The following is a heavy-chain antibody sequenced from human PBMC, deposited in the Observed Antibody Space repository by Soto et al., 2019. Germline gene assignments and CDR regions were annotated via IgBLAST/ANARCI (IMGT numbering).Heavy chain of an antibody. CDR2: ISWNSGSI. Sequence: PGGSLRLSCAASGFTFDDYAMHWVRQAPGKGLEWVSGISWNSGSIGYADSVKGRFTISRDNVKNSLYLQMNSLRAEDTALYYFAASRYCSGGSCSEAFFIAFDIWGQGTMVTVSS. CDR3: AASRYCSGGSCSEAFFIAFDI. V-gene: IGHV3-9*01. J-gene: IGHJ3*02. CDR1: GFTFDDYA. D-gene: IGHD2-15*01.